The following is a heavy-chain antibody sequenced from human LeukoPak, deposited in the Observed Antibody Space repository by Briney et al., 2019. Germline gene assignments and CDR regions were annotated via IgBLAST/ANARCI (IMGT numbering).Heavy chain of an antibody. Sequence: ASACVSSKVSVDTLTVLSIRSGPEAPRERGGSRWGLDPQNGETMYAQKFQGRVTMTEDTSTDTAYMELSSLRSEDTAVYYCATVHETGPYYYYYGMDVWGQGTTVTVSS. J-gene: IGHJ6*02. CDR3: ATVHETGPYYYYYGMDV. D-gene: IGHD7-27*01. CDR1: VDTLTVLS. CDR2: LDPQNGET. V-gene: IGHV1-24*01.